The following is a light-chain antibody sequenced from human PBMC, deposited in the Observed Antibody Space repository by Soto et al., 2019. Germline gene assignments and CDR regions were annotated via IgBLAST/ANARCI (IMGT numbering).Light chain of an antibody. CDR1: QSISSW. Sequence: DIQMPPSPSTLSASVVYRLAITCRASQSISSWLAWYQQKLGRAPRLLIYDASSLESGVPSRFSGSGYGTEFTLTIRSLQPDDFATYYCQQYNTYSSLTFGGGTKVDIK. CDR3: QQYNTYSSLT. J-gene: IGKJ4*01. V-gene: IGKV1-5*01. CDR2: DAS.